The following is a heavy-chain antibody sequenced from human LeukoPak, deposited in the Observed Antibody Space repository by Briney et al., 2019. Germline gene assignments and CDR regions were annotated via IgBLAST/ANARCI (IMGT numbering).Heavy chain of an antibody. CDR3: AKDQVYDFWSGFPYYYYYGMDV. Sequence: GGSLRLSCAASGFTFSSYAMSWVRQAPGKGLEWVSAISGSGGSTYYADSVKGRFTISRDNSKNTLYLQMNSLRAEDTAVYCCAKDQVYDFWSGFPYYYYYGMDVWGQGTTVTVSS. V-gene: IGHV3-23*01. CDR1: GFTFSSYA. CDR2: ISGSGGST. J-gene: IGHJ6*02. D-gene: IGHD3-3*01.